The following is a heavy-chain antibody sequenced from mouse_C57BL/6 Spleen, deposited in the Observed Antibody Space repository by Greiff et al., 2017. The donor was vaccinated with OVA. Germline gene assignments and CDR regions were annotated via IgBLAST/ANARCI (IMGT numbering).Heavy chain of an antibody. V-gene: IGHV1-26*01. Sequence: EVQLQQSGPELVKPGASVKISCKASGYTFTDYYMNWVKQSHGKSLEWIGDINPNNGGTSYNQKFKGKATLTVDTSSSTAYMQLSSLTSEDSAVYYYAREPPAKTWCAMDYWGQGTSVTVSS. CDR2: INPNNGGT. D-gene: IGHD1-1*02. J-gene: IGHJ4*01. CDR3: AREPPAKTWCAMDY. CDR1: GYTFTDYY.